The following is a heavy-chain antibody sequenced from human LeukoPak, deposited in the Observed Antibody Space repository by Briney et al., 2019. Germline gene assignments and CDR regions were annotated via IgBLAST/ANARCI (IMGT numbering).Heavy chain of an antibody. V-gene: IGHV1-2*02. J-gene: IGHJ4*02. CDR1: GYTFTGYY. Sequence: GASVNVSCKASGYTFTGYYMHWVRQPPGQGLEWMGWINPNSGGTNYAQKFQGRVTMTRDTSISTAYMELSRLRSDDTAVYYCAREGFMITFGGVIAPFDYWGQGTLVTVSS. CDR2: INPNSGGT. CDR3: AREGFMITFGGVIAPFDY. D-gene: IGHD3-16*02.